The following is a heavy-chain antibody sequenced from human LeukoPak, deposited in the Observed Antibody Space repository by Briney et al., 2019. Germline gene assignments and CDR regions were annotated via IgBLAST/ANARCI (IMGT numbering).Heavy chain of an antibody. J-gene: IGHJ3*02. D-gene: IGHD1/OR15-1a*01. CDR2: IRYDGSNK. V-gene: IGHV3-30*02. Sequence: GGSLRLSCAASGFTFSSYGMHWVRQAPGKGLEWVAFIRYDGSNKYYADSVKGRFTISRDNSKNTLYLQMNSLRAEDTAVYYCANLYGRTNAFDIWGQGTMVTVSS. CDR3: ANLYGRTNAFDI. CDR1: GFTFSSYG.